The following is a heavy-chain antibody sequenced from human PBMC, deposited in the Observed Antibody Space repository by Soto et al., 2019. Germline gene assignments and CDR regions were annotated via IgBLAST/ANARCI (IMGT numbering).Heavy chain of an antibody. CDR1: GFIISNYG. Sequence: QVQLVESGGGVVQPGRSLRLSCAASGFIISNYGMHWVRQAPGKGLEWVSVIRYDGSQTLYADSVKGRFTISRDTSKNMLYLHMNSLRAEDPAVYYCGKSRDGYYHWTVWGQGTLVTVSS. CDR3: GKSRDGYYHWTV. V-gene: IGHV3-33*06. CDR2: IRYDGSQT. D-gene: IGHD1-20*01. J-gene: IGHJ4*02.